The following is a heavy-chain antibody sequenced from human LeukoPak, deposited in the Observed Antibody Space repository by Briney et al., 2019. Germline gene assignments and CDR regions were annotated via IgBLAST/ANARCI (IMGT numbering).Heavy chain of an antibody. V-gene: IGHV3-53*01. CDR2: IYSGGNT. J-gene: IGHJ6*03. CDR3: ARERVGAGYYMDV. D-gene: IGHD1-26*01. CDR1: GFTFSSYS. Sequence: PGGSLRLSCAASGFTFSSYSMNWVRQAPGKGLEWVSVIYSGGNTYYADSVQGRFTISRDNSKNTLYLQMNNLRAEDTAVYYCARERVGAGYYMDVWGKGTTVTISS.